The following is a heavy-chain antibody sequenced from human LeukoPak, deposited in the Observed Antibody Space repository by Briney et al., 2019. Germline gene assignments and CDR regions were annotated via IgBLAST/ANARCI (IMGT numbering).Heavy chain of an antibody. Sequence: PGGSLRLSCAASGFTFSTYSMNWVRQAPGKGLEWVSSISSSSYYIYHADSVKGRFTISRDNAKNSLYLQMNSLRAEDTAVYYCASSPQDYYGSGEGAFDVWGQGTMVIVSS. D-gene: IGHD3-10*01. J-gene: IGHJ3*01. CDR2: ISSSSYYI. V-gene: IGHV3-21*01. CDR1: GFTFSTYS. CDR3: ASSPQDYYGSGEGAFDV.